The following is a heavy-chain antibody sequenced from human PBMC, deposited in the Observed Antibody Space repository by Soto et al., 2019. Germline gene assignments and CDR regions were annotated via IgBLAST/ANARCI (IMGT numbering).Heavy chain of an antibody. CDR3: ASRTGTTYGRVFEGGGDY. V-gene: IGHV4-61*01. D-gene: IGHD1-7*01. Sequence: SETLSLTCTVSGGSVSSGSYYWSWIRQPPGKGLEWIGYIYYSGSTNYNPSLKSRVTISVDTSKNQFSLKLSSVTAADTAVYYCASRTGTTYGRVFEGGGDYWGQGTLVTVSS. J-gene: IGHJ4*02. CDR1: GGSVSSGSYY. CDR2: IYYSGST.